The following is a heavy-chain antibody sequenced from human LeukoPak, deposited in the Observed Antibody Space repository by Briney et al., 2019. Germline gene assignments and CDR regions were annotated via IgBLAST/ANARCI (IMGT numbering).Heavy chain of an antibody. J-gene: IGHJ6*03. CDR1: GFAFSSFA. CDR2: INGGGNTT. D-gene: IGHD6-19*01. V-gene: IGHV3-23*01. CDR3: TKELHVAVSVADYYYFYMDV. Sequence: GGSLRLSCAASGFAFSSFAMGWVRQAPGKGLEWLSTINGGGNTTFYADSVKGRFTISRDNSKNTLYLHMDSLRPDDTAIYYCTKELHVAVSVADYYYFYMDVWGRGTAVTVSS.